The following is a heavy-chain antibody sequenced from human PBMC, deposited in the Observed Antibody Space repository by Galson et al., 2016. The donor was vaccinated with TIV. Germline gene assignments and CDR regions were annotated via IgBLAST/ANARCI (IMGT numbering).Heavy chain of an antibody. J-gene: IGHJ4*02. CDR2: ISYDGRDT. D-gene: IGHD6-6*01. V-gene: IGHV3-30*18. CDR1: RFTFSSYG. Sequence: SLRLSCAASRFTFSSYGMHWVRQAPGKGLEWVALISYDGRDTNYADSVKGRFTISRVNSKNTLYLQMSSLRREDTALYCCAKDFYSTSSGLSWGQGTLVTVSS. CDR3: AKDFYSTSSGLS.